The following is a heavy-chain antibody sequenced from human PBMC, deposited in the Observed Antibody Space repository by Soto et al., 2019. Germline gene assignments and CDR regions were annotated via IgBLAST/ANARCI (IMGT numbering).Heavy chain of an antibody. CDR1: GYTFTSYG. CDR3: ARRGKVVPAATTYYYYGMDV. J-gene: IGHJ6*02. D-gene: IGHD2-2*01. CDR2: ISAYNGNT. V-gene: IGHV1-18*01. Sequence: ASVKVSCKASGYTFTSYGICWVRQAPGQGLEWMGWISAYNGNTNYAQKLQGRVTMTTDTSTSTAYMELRSLRSDDTAVYYCARRGKVVPAATTYYYYGMDVWGRGTTVTVSS.